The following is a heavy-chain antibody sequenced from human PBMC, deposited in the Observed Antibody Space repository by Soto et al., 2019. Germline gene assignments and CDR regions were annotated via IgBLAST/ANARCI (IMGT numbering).Heavy chain of an antibody. J-gene: IGHJ1*01. V-gene: IGHV1-69*12. Sequence: QVQLVQSGAEMKKPGSSVKVSCKASGGTFSSYAISWVRQAPGQGLEWMGGIIPVFGTANYGQKFQGRVTITADESTSTAYMELTSLRSEDTAVYYCATHRMVGATADFQHWGQGTLVTVSS. D-gene: IGHD1-26*01. CDR1: GGTFSSYA. CDR2: IIPVFGTA. CDR3: ATHRMVGATADFQH.